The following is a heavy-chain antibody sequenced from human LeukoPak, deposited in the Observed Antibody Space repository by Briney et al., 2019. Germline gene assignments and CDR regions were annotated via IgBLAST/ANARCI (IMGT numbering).Heavy chain of an antibody. J-gene: IGHJ4*02. CDR2: ISGSGGST. Sequence: GGSLRLSCAASGFTFSSYAMSWVRQAPGKGLEWVSAISGSGGSTYYADSVKGRFTISRDNSKNTLYLQMNSLRAEDTAVYYCARDDHLSYDFWRNDCFDYWGQGTLVTVSS. CDR1: GFTFSSYA. V-gene: IGHV3-23*01. D-gene: IGHD3-3*01. CDR3: ARDDHLSYDFWRNDCFDY.